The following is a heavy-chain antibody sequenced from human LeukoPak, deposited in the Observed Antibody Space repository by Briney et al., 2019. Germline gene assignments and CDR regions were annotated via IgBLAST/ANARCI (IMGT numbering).Heavy chain of an antibody. CDR1: GFTFSSYA. CDR3: ARRASLMTGAFDI. D-gene: IGHD3-9*01. Sequence: GRSLRLSCAASGFTFSSYAMHWVRQAPGKGLEWVAVVSFDGDNKYYADSVKDRFTISRDNSQNTLYLQLNSLRAEDTAVYYCARRASLMTGAFDIWGQGTMVTVSS. J-gene: IGHJ3*02. V-gene: IGHV3-30-3*01. CDR2: VSFDGDNK.